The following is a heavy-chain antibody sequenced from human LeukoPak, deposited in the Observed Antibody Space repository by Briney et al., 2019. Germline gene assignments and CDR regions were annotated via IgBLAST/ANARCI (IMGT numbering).Heavy chain of an antibody. V-gene: IGHV4-39*01. D-gene: IGHD6-13*01. CDR2: VYYSGTT. J-gene: IGHJ6*02. CDR3: AGHGAWGSSWYSPYYGMDV. Sequence: SETLSLTCTVSGGSISSSSCYWGWIRQPPGKGLEWIGSVYYSGTTYYNPPLKSRVTISVDTSKNQFSLKLSSVTAADTAVYYCAGHGAWGSSWYSPYYGMDVWGQGTTGTVSS. CDR1: GGSISSSSCY.